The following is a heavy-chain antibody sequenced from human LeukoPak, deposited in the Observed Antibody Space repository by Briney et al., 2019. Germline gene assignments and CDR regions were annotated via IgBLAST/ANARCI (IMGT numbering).Heavy chain of an antibody. J-gene: IGHJ4*02. CDR2: IYYSGST. V-gene: IGHV4-59*08. CDR1: GGSISSYY. CDR3: ARLDSYGYGVFDY. Sequence: SETLSLTCTVAGGSISSYYWSWIRQPPGKGLEWIGYIYYSGSTNYNPSLKSRVTISVDTSKNQFSLKLRSVTAADTAVYYCARLDSYGYGVFDYWGQGTLVTVSS. D-gene: IGHD5-18*01.